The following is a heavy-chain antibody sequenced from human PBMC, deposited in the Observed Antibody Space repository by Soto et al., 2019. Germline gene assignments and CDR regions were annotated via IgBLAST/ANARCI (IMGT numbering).Heavy chain of an antibody. D-gene: IGHD1-1*01. Sequence: EVQLVESGGGLVQPGGSLKVSCAASGFTFSGAAVHWVRQASGKGLEWVGRIRSKTNNYATAYAASVTGRFTISRDDSKNTAYLQMNSLKTEDTAVYYCTSTTTDSYYYYYGVDVWGQGTTVTVSS. CDR1: GFTFSGAA. J-gene: IGHJ6*02. CDR2: IRSKTNNYAT. V-gene: IGHV3-73*02. CDR3: TSTTTDSYYYYYGVDV.